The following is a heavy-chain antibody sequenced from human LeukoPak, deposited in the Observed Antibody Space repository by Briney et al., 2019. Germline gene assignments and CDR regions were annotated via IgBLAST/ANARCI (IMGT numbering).Heavy chain of an antibody. D-gene: IGHD6-19*01. CDR3: ARGNSGWYGGMDY. V-gene: IGHV1-8*03. J-gene: IGHJ4*02. CDR2: MNPSSGDT. CDR1: GYTFNDYD. Sequence: ASVRVSCKAAGYTFNDYDLNWVRQATGQGLEWMGWMNPSSGDTGSAQKLQGRVTITRDTSIGTAYMELSSLTSDDTAVYYCARGNSGWYGGMDYWGQGTPVTVSS.